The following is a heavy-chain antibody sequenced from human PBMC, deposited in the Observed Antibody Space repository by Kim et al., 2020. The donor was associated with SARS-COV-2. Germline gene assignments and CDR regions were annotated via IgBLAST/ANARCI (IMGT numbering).Heavy chain of an antibody. D-gene: IGHD2-15*01. J-gene: IGHJ4*02. CDR1: GFTFSDYW. CDR3: VRHREVAGGIDF. Sequence: GGSLRLSCAASGFTFSDYWVNWVRQAPGKGLEWVAGINQDGSRRHYVDSVRGRFSVSRDNAENSLYLQMISLTVEDTAVYYCVRHREVAGGIDFWGQGTQVTVSS. CDR2: INQDGSRR. V-gene: IGHV3-7*01.